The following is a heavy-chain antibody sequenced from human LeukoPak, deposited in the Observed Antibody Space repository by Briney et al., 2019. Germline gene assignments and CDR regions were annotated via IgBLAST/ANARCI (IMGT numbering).Heavy chain of an antibody. CDR3: AKDQAPYSSGWYYGY. CDR2: ISFSGGST. V-gene: IGHV3-23*01. D-gene: IGHD6-19*01. CDR1: GFTFSSYA. Sequence: GGSLRLSCAASGFTFSSYAMSWVRQAPGKGLEWVSSISFSGGSTYYADSVKGRFTISRDNSKNTLYLQMNSLRAEDTAVYYCAKDQAPYSSGWYYGYWGRGTLVTVSS. J-gene: IGHJ4*02.